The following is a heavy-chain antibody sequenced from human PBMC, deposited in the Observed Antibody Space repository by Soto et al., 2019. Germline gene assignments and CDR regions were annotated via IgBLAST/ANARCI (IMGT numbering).Heavy chain of an antibody. Sequence: QVQLVQSVAELKKPGSSVKVSCKASGDTFSFYTINWVRQAPGLGLEWMGRVNPILSMSNYAQQFQGRVTMTADKSTSTAYMELRSLRSEDTAFYYCATSYGSGYRAFDYWGQGALVTVSS. CDR3: ATSYGSGYRAFDY. J-gene: IGHJ4*02. CDR2: VNPILSMS. V-gene: IGHV1-69*02. CDR1: GDTFSFYT. D-gene: IGHD3-10*01.